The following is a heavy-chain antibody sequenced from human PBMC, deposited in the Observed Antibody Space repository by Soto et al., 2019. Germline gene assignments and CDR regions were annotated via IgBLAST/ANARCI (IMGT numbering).Heavy chain of an antibody. J-gene: IGHJ3*01. D-gene: IGHD3-10*01. V-gene: IGHV1-69*06. Sequence: QVQLVQSGAVVKKPGSSVEVSCKASGGTFNGYGISWVRQAPGQGLEWMGGTVPVFDTSKYAPRFQGSVTITADNSTSTAYMERSSVRSEDTAIYFCARGVPNAGAYYTGPSAYDLWGQGTLVIVSS. CDR3: ARGVPNAGAYYTGPSAYDL. CDR2: TVPVFDTS. CDR1: GGTFNGYG.